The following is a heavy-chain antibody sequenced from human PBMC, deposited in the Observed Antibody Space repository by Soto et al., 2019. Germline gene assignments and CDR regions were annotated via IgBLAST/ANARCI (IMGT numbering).Heavy chain of an antibody. CDR1: GFTFSSYG. CDR2: ISYDGSNK. Sequence: QVQLVESGGGVVQPGRSLRLSCAASGFTFSSYGMHWVRQAPGKGLEWVAVISYDGSNKYYADSVKGRFTISRDNSKNTLYLQMNSLRAEDTAVYYCAKDVSSLLWGIQLWSNYYGMDVWGQGTTVTVYS. V-gene: IGHV3-30*18. D-gene: IGHD5-18*01. CDR3: AKDVSSLLWGIQLWSNYYGMDV. J-gene: IGHJ6*02.